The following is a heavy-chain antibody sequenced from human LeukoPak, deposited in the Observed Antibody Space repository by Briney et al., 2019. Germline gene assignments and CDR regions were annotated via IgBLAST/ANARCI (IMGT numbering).Heavy chain of an antibody. CDR1: GGTFSSYA. J-gene: IGHJ4*02. Sequence: ASVKVSCKASGGTFSSYAISWVRQAPGQGLEWMGGIIPIFGTANYAQKFQGRVTITADESTSTAYMELSSLRSEDTAVYYCILMITFGGVIGEGLYWGQGTLVTVSS. V-gene: IGHV1-69*13. CDR3: ILMITFGGVIGEGLY. D-gene: IGHD3-16*02. CDR2: IIPIFGTA.